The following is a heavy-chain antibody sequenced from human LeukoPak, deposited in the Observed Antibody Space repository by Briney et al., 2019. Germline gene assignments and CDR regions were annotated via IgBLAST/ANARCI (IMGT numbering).Heavy chain of an antibody. V-gene: IGHV3-7*03. CDR2: IKQDGSET. CDR3: ARDKGDYDTSGSLFIF. D-gene: IGHD3-22*01. Sequence: PGGSLRLSCASSGFTFRRYDMSWVRQAPRKGLEWVANIKQDGSETYYVDSMKGRFTISRDNAKNSLYLQMNSLRAEDTAVYYCARDKGDYDTSGSLFIFGGQGTLVTVSS. CDR1: GFTFRRYD. J-gene: IGHJ4*02.